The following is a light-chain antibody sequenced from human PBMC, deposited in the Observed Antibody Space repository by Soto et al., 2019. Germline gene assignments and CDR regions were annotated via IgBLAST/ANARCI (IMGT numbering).Light chain of an antibody. V-gene: IGLV2-8*01. Sequence: QSLRTQPPSASGSPGQSVTISCAGTSSDVGGYNYFSWYQQYPGKVPKLMIYEVSERPSGVPDRFSGSKSGNTAFLTVSGLQAEDEADYYCLSYADTDYVFGTGTKVTVL. CDR2: EVS. CDR3: LSYADTDYV. J-gene: IGLJ1*01. CDR1: SSDVGGYNY.